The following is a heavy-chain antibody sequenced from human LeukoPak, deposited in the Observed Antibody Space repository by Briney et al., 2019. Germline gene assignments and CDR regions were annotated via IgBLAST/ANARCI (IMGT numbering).Heavy chain of an antibody. CDR1: GFTFSSYS. D-gene: IGHD1-26*01. J-gene: IGHJ4*02. CDR2: ISSSSSTI. V-gene: IGHV3-48*01. CDR3: ARVVVGKLYYFDY. Sequence: GGPLRLSCAASGFTFSSYSMNWVRQAPGKGLEWVSYISSSSSTIYYADSVKGRFTISRDNAKNSLYLQMNSLRAEDTAVYYCARVVVGKLYYFDYWGQGTLVTVSS.